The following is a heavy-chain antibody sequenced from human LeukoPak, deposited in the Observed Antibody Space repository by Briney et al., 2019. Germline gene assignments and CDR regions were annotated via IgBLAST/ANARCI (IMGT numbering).Heavy chain of an antibody. CDR3: ARHNGFDRGYYYYMDV. CDR2: VYTSGIT. CDR1: GGFINSYY. J-gene: IGHJ6*03. V-gene: IGHV4-4*07. Sequence: PSETLSLTCTVSGGFINSYYWSWIRQPAGKGLEWIGRVYTSGITNYNPSLKSRITMSVDTSKNQFSLKLTSVTAADTAVYYCARHNGFDRGYYYYMDVWGKGTTGTVFS. D-gene: IGHD3-9*01.